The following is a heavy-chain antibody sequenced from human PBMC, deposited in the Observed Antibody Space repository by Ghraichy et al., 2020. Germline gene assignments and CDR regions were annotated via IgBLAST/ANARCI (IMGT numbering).Heavy chain of an antibody. V-gene: IGHV3-11*06. D-gene: IGHD3-22*01. CDR1: GFTFSDYY. Sequence: GGSLRLSCAAEGFTFSDYYMSWIRQAPGKGLEWVSYISSSSSYTNYADSVKGRFTISRDNAKNSLYLQMNSLRAEDTAVYYCARFTYYYDSSGYYYYYYFSYWGQGTLVTVSS. CDR2: ISSSSSYT. J-gene: IGHJ4*02. CDR3: ARFTYYYDSSGYYYYYYFSY.